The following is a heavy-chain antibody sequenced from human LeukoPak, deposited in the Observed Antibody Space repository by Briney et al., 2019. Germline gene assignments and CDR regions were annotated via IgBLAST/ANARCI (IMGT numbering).Heavy chain of an antibody. CDR3: ARDLTISGYGMDV. D-gene: IGHD3-3*01. CDR2: IIPILGIA. Sequence: ASVKVSCKASEATFNSYAISWVQQAPGQGLEWMGRIIPILGIANYAQKFQGRVTITADKSTSTAYMELSSLRSEDTAVYYCARDLTISGYGMDVWGQGTTVTVSS. V-gene: IGHV1-69*04. CDR1: EATFNSYA. J-gene: IGHJ6*02.